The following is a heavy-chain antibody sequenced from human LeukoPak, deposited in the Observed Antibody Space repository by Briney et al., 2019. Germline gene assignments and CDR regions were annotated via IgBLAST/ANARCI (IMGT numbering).Heavy chain of an antibody. CDR2: ISSSSIYI. J-gene: IGHJ3*02. D-gene: IGHD1-26*01. CDR3: ARGRQNSGSYSDAFDI. CDR1: GFTFSSYS. V-gene: IGHV3-21*01. Sequence: GSLRLSCAGSGFTFSSYSMHWVRQAPGKGREWVSSISSSSIYIYYADSLKGRFTISRDNAENSLSLQMNSLRAEDTAVYYCARGRQNSGSYSDAFDIWGQGTVVTVSS.